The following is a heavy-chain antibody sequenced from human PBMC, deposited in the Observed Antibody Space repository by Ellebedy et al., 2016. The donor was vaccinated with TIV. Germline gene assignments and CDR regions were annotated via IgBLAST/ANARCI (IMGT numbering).Heavy chain of an antibody. Sequence: GESLKISCAVSGFPVSGNYMSWVRQAPGKGPEWVSIIYSSGIKYYPHSVKGRLTISRDNSKNTVSLQMNSLRAEDTAVYYCSRVDLGLSFHYWGRGTLVSVSS. V-gene: IGHV3-53*01. J-gene: IGHJ4*02. CDR2: IYSSGIK. CDR3: SRVDLGLSFHY. D-gene: IGHD3/OR15-3a*01. CDR1: GFPVSGNY.